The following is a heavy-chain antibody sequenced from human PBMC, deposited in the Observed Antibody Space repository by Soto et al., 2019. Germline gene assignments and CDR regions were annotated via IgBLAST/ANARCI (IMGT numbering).Heavy chain of an antibody. CDR2: IYYSGST. Sequence: SETLSLTCTVSGGSVSSGSYYWGWIRQPPGKGLEWIGYIYYSGSTYNNPSLKSRVTISVDTSKNQFSLKLSSVTAADTAVYYCARQSEYYYASGRPAPLYGMDVWGQGTTVTVSS. J-gene: IGHJ6*02. V-gene: IGHV4-39*01. D-gene: IGHD3-10*01. CDR3: ARQSEYYYASGRPAPLYGMDV. CDR1: GGSVSSGSYY.